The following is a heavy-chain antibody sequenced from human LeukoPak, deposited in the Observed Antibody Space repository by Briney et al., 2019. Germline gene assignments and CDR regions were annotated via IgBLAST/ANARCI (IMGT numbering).Heavy chain of an antibody. CDR2: IYYSGSA. CDR1: GGSISSYY. D-gene: IGHD3-10*01. J-gene: IGHJ5*02. V-gene: IGHV4-59*08. CDR3: AGMIRGVPLDWFDP. Sequence: SETLSLTCTVSGGSISSYYWSWIRQPPGKGLEWIGYIYYSGSASYNPSLKSRVTISVDTSRNQFSLKLSSVTAADTAVYYCAGMIRGVPLDWFDPWGQGTLVTVSS.